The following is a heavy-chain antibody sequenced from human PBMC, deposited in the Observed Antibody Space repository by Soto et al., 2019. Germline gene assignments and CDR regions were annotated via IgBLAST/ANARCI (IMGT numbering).Heavy chain of an antibody. CDR1: VGTFSSYT. V-gene: IGHV1-69*02. CDR3: ARGPSESNYYDSSGYVPWFDP. J-gene: IGHJ5*02. Sequence: SVKVSCKASVGTFSSYTISWVRQAPGQGIEWMGRIIPILGIANYAQKLQGRVTMTRNTSISTAYMELSSLRSEDTAVYYCARGPSESNYYDSSGYVPWFDPWGQGTLVTVSS. CDR2: IIPILGIA. D-gene: IGHD3-22*01.